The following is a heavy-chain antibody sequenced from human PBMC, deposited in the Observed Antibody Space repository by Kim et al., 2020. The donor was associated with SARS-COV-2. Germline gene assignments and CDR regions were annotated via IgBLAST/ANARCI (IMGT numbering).Heavy chain of an antibody. D-gene: IGHD3-3*01. V-gene: IGHV4-4*02. Sequence: SETLSLTCAVSGGSISSSNWWSWVRQPPGKGLEWIGEIYHSGSTNYNPSLKSRVTISVDKSKNQFSLKLSSVTAADTAVYYCARVNYYDFWSGYSNWFDPWGQGTLVTVSS. J-gene: IGHJ5*02. CDR3: ARVNYYDFWSGYSNWFDP. CDR2: IYHSGST. CDR1: GGSISSSNW.